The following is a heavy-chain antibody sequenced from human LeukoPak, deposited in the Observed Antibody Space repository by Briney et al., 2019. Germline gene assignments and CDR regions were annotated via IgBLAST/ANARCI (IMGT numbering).Heavy chain of an antibody. D-gene: IGHD2-15*01. V-gene: IGHV1-24*01. CDR3: ATSYCSGGSCYSSGGDY. Sequence: ASMKVSCKVSGYTLTELSMHWVRQAPGKGLEWMGGFDPEDGETIYAQKFQGRVTMTEDTSTDTAYMELSSLRSEDTAVYYCATSYCSGGSCYSSGGDYWGQGTLVTVSS. CDR1: GYTLTELS. CDR2: FDPEDGET. J-gene: IGHJ4*02.